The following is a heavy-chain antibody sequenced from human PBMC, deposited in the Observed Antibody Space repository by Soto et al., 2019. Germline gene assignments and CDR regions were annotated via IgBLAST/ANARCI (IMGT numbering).Heavy chain of an antibody. CDR3: ATSVNSAMAFDY. CDR1: GYTFTHYY. J-gene: IGHJ4*02. D-gene: IGHD5-18*01. CDR2: LNPNGGST. V-gene: IGHV1-46*01. Sequence: ASVKVSCKASGYTFTHYYMHWVRQAPGQGLEWMVILNPNGGSTTYAQRFRAGFTMTRDTSTSTVYMELSSLRSEDSAVYYCATSVNSAMAFDYWGQGTLVTVS.